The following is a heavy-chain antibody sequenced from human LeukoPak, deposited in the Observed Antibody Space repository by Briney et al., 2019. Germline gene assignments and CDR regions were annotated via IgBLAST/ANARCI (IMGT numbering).Heavy chain of an antibody. D-gene: IGHD3-22*01. CDR1: GGTFSSYA. J-gene: IGHJ6*03. V-gene: IGHV1-69*13. Sequence: GASVKVSCKASGGTFSSYAISWVRQAPGQGLEWMGGIIPIFGTANYAQKFQGRVTITADESTSTAYMELNSLRSEDTAVYYCARDNFSGDSSGYYSNYYYYMDVWGKGTTVTISS. CDR3: ARDNFSGDSSGYYSNYYYYMDV. CDR2: IIPIFGTA.